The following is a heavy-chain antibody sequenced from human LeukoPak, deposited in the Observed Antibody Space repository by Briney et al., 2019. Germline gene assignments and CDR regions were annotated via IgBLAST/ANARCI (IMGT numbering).Heavy chain of an antibody. CDR1: GYNFTTYF. CDR2: ISPYNGHT. D-gene: IGHD4-11*01. V-gene: IGHV1-18*04. Sequence: ASMKVSCKTSGYNFTTYFITWVRQAPGQGLEWMGWISPYNGHTKYTHSLQGRVTMTTDTSTSTAFLELRSLMSDDTAVYYCAREGQSRKFDSWGQGTLVTVSS. CDR3: AREGQSRKFDS. J-gene: IGHJ5*01.